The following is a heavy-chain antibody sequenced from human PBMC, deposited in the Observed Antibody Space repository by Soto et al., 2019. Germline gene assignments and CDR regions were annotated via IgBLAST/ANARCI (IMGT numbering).Heavy chain of an antibody. CDR1: GGSFSGYY. V-gene: IGHV4-34*01. J-gene: IGHJ5*02. CDR3: ARAPSWYGWFDP. Sequence: SETLSLTCAVYGGSFSGYYWSWIRQPPGKGLEWIGEINHSGSTNNNPSLKSRVTISVDTSKNQFSLKLSSVTAADTAVYYCARAPSWYGWFDPWGQGTLVTVSS. D-gene: IGHD6-13*01. CDR2: INHSGST.